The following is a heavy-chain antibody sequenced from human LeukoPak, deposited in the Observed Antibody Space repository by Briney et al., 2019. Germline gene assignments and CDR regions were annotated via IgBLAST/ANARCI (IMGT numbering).Heavy chain of an antibody. V-gene: IGHV4-38-2*02. CDR3: ARDVDTAMVPYFDY. D-gene: IGHD5-18*01. CDR1: GYSISSGYY. J-gene: IGHJ4*02. Sequence: SETLSLTCAVSGYSISSGYYWGWIRQPPGKGLEWIGSIYHSGSTYYNPSLKSRVTISVDTYKNQFSLKLSSVTAADTAVYYCARDVDTAMVPYFDYWGQGTLVTVSS. CDR2: IYHSGST.